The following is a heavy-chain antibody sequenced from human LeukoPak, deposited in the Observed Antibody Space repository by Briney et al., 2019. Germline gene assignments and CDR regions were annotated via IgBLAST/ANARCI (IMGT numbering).Heavy chain of an antibody. D-gene: IGHD3-9*01. CDR2: ISSSGSTI. CDR3: AKGWGVRYFDWLLDHFDY. V-gene: IGHV3-48*03. J-gene: IGHJ4*02. Sequence: PGGSLRLSCAASGFTFSSYEMNWVRQAPGKGLEWVSYISSSGSTIYYADSVKGRFTISRNNSKNTLYLQMNSLRAEDTAVYYCAKGWGVRYFDWLLDHFDYWGQGTLVTVSS. CDR1: GFTFSSYE.